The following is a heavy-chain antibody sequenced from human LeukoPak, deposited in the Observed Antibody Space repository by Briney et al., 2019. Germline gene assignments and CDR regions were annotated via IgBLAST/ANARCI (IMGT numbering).Heavy chain of an antibody. V-gene: IGHV4-59*08. Sequence: PSETLSLTCSVSGGSISSYYWNWIRQPPGKGLEWIGYIYYSGSTNYNPSLKSRVTISVDTSKNQFSLKLSSVTAADTAVYYCARQPKPYSSSWYGGNFDYWGQGTLVTVSS. D-gene: IGHD6-13*01. CDR2: IYYSGST. J-gene: IGHJ4*02. CDR3: ARQPKPYSSSWYGGNFDY. CDR1: GGSISSYY.